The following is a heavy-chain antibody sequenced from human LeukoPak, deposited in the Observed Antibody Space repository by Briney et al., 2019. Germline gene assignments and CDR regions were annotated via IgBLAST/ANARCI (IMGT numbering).Heavy chain of an antibody. D-gene: IGHD3-10*01. V-gene: IGHV3-74*01. CDR2: INSDGSST. J-gene: IGHJ3*02. Sequence: GGSLRLSCAASGFTFSSYWMHWVRQVPGKGLVWVSRINSDGSSTSYADSVKGRFTISRDNAKNTLYVRMNSLRAEDTAVYYCSTGSGHAFDIWGRGTMVTVSS. CDR1: GFTFSSYW. CDR3: STGSGHAFDI.